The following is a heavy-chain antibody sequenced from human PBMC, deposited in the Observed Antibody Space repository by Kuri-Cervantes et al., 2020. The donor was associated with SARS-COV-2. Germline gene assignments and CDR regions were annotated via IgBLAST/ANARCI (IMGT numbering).Heavy chain of an antibody. CDR2: IYYSGGT. CDR3: ARRRDLYDFWSGYYPDWDY. Sequence: SCTVSGGSISSSSYYWGWIRQPPGKGLEWIGCIYYSGGTYYDPSLRSRVTISVDTSKNQFSLKLSSETAADTAVYYCARRRDLYDFWSGYYPDWDYWGQGTLVTVSS. CDR1: GGSISSSSYY. D-gene: IGHD3-3*01. J-gene: IGHJ4*02. V-gene: IGHV4-39*01.